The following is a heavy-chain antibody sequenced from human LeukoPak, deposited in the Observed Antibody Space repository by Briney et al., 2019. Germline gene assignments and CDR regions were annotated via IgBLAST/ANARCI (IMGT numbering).Heavy chain of an antibody. CDR3: ARGPYSSSWYGDFDY. J-gene: IGHJ4*02. Sequence: ASVKVSCKASGYTFTGYYMHWVRQAPGQGLEWTGWINPNSGGTNYAQKFQGRVTMTRGTSISTAYMELSRLRSDDTAVYYCARGPYSSSWYGDFDYWGQGTLVTVSS. V-gene: IGHV1-2*02. CDR2: INPNSGGT. CDR1: GYTFTGYY. D-gene: IGHD6-13*01.